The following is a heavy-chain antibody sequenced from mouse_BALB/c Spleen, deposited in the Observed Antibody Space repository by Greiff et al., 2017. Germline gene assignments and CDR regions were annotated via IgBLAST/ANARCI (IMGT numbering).Heavy chain of an antibody. Sequence: DVKLVESGGGLVKPGGSLKLSCAASGFTFSSYAMSWVRQTPEKRLEWVASISSGGSTYYPDSVKGRFTISRDNARNILYLQMSSLRSEDTAMYYCARGPFITTATPFDYWGQGTTLTVSS. J-gene: IGHJ2*01. CDR3: ARGPFITTATPFDY. D-gene: IGHD1-2*01. CDR2: ISSGGST. CDR1: GFTFSSYA. V-gene: IGHV5-6-5*01.